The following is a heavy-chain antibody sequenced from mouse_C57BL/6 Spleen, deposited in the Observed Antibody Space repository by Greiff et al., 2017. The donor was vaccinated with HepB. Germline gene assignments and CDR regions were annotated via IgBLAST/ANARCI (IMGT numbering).Heavy chain of an antibody. D-gene: IGHD1-1*01. V-gene: IGHV5-17*01. CDR1: GFTFSDYG. CDR3: ARGRDYYGSSYYFDY. Sequence: EVNVVESGGGLVKPGGSLKLSCAASGFTFSDYGMHWVRQAPEKGLEWVAYISSGSSTIYYADTVKGRFTISRDNAKNTLFLQMTSLRSEDTAMYYCARGRDYYGSSYYFDYWGQGTTLTVSS. CDR2: ISSGSSTI. J-gene: IGHJ2*01.